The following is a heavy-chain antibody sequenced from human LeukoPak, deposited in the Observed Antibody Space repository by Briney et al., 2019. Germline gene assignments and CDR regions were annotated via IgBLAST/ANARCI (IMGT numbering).Heavy chain of an antibody. CDR1: GGSISSSSYY. CDR3: ARHPLEYYDFWSGYTPLDY. D-gene: IGHD3-3*01. CDR2: IYYSGST. Sequence: PSETLSLTCTVSGGSISSSSYYWGWIRQPPGKGLEWIGSIYYSGSTYYNPSLKSRVTISVDTSKSQFSLKLSSVTAADTAVYYCARHPLEYYDFWSGYTPLDYWGQGTLVTVSS. V-gene: IGHV4-39*01. J-gene: IGHJ4*02.